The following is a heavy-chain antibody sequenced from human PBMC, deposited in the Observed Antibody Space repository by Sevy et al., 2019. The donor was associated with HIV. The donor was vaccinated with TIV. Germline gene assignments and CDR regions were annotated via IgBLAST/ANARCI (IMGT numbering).Heavy chain of an antibody. J-gene: IGHJ4*02. Sequence: GGSLRLSCSAFGFTFQTFAMHWVRQAPGKGPEWVAVISYDGSSQNYADSVKGRFTISRDNSKNTLFLQMNSLTPNDTAVYSCTKGSLRGNYARGDFDRWGQGTLVTVSS. D-gene: IGHD3-10*02. CDR2: ISYDGSSQ. V-gene: IGHV3-30*18. CDR3: TKGSLRGNYARGDFDR. CDR1: GFTFQTFA.